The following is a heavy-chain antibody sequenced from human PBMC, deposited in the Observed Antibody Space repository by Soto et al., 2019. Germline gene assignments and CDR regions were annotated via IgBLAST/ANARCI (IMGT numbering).Heavy chain of an antibody. CDR3: ARALIRDYYDSSGYYSSFDY. CDR2: INPNSGGT. Sequence: ASVKVSCKSSGYTFTGYYMHWGRQAPGQGFECMGWINPNSGGTNYAQKFQGRVTMTRDTSISTAYMELSRLRSDDTAVYYCARALIRDYYDSSGYYSSFDYWGQGTLVTVSS. CDR1: GYTFTGYY. J-gene: IGHJ4*02. D-gene: IGHD3-22*01. V-gene: IGHV1-2*02.